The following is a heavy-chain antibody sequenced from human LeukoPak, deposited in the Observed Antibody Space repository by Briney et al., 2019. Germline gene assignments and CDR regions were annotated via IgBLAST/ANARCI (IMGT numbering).Heavy chain of an antibody. J-gene: IGHJ4*02. V-gene: IGHV3-30*04. CDR1: GFVFSIYA. D-gene: IGHD3-3*01. Sequence: GGSLRLSCEGSGFVFSIYAIHWIRQSPARGLEWVAVIASDGSYTDYVHSLKDRFTISRDNSKNTVYLDVTSLAPEDAAVYYCAREGTYSDYWSGYFEYWGQGTRVIVSS. CDR2: IASDGSYT. CDR3: AREGTYSDYWSGYFEY.